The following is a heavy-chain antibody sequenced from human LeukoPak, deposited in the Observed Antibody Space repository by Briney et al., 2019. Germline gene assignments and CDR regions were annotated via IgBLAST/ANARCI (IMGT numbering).Heavy chain of an antibody. D-gene: IGHD6-13*01. V-gene: IGHV3-21*01. CDR2: ISSSSSYI. CDR3: SREGDSNSWFPRYFDY. CDR1: GFKFGDFA. Sequence: GGSLRLSCATSGFKFGDFAMSWVRQTPGKGLEWVSSISSSSSYIYYADSVKGRFTISRDNAKNSLYLQMNSLRAEDTAVYYCSREGDSNSWFPRYFDYWGQGTVVTVSS. J-gene: IGHJ4*02.